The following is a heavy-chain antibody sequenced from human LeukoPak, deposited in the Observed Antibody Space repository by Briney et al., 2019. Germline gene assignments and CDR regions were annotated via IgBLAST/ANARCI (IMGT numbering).Heavy chain of an antibody. J-gene: IGHJ4*02. CDR2: ISGSGGST. CDR1: GFTFSSYA. Sequence: AGTLRLSCAASGFTFSSYAMSWVRQAQGKGLMWCSTISGSGGSTYYADSVRGRFTISRDKSKNTLYLQMISLRAEDTAVEFCAKESPHFDYWGQGTLVTVSS. V-gene: IGHV3-23*01. CDR3: AKESPHFDY.